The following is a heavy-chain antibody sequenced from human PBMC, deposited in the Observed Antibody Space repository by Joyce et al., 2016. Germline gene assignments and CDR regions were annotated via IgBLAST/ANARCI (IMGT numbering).Heavy chain of an antibody. J-gene: IGHJ6*02. CDR1: GFSLTTRRVR. Sequence: QVTLRESVPALVRPTQTLTLTCSFSGFSLTTRRVRVSWIRQPPGKALEWLARIDWDEDKYYSASLKTRLTISKDTSKNQVVLTMANVDPVDTATYFCARSTSDYFYNYGMDVWGQGTTVTVSS. V-gene: IGHV2-70*15. CDR3: ARSTSDYFYNYGMDV. CDR2: IDWDEDK. D-gene: IGHD4-11*01.